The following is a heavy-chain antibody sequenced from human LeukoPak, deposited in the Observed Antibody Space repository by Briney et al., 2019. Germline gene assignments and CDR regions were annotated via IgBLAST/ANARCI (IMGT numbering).Heavy chain of an antibody. CDR1: GFTFSSYG. J-gene: IGHJ4*02. D-gene: IGHD1-26*01. Sequence: GRSLRLSWAASGFTFSSYGMHWVRQAPGKGLEWVAVISYDGSNKYYADSVKGRFTISRDNSKNTLYLQMNSLRAEDTAVYYCAKDLSGSYAFDYWGQGTLVTVSS. CDR3: AKDLSGSYAFDY. CDR2: ISYDGSNK. V-gene: IGHV3-30*18.